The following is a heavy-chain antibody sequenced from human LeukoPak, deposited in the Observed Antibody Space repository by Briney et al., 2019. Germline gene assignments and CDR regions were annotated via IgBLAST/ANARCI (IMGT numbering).Heavy chain of an antibody. CDR1: GGSISSYY. J-gene: IGHJ4*02. CDR2: IYYSGST. D-gene: IGHD6-13*01. CDR3: ARAHSSSLDY. Sequence: SETLSLTCTVSGGSISSYYWSWIRQPPGKGLEWIGYIYYSGSTNYNPSLKSRVTISVDTSKNQFSLKLSSVTAADTAVYYCARAHSSSLDYWGQGTLVTVSS. V-gene: IGHV4-59*01.